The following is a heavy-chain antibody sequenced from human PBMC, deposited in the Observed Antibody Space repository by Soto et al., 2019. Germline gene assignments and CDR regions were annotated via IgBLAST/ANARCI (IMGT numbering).Heavy chain of an antibody. V-gene: IGHV3-48*02. Sequence: GGSLRLSCAASGFTFSSYSMNWVRQAPGKGLEWVSYISSSSTIYYADSVKGRFTISRDNAKNSLYLQMNSLRDEDTAVYYCARGRPIRLGELSLYDYWGQGTLVTVSS. CDR1: GFTFSSYS. CDR3: ARGRPIRLGELSLYDY. D-gene: IGHD3-16*02. J-gene: IGHJ4*02. CDR2: ISSSSTI.